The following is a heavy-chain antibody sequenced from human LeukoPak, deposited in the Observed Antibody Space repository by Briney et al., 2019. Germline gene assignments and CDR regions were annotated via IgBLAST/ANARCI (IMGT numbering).Heavy chain of an antibody. CDR1: GFTFSSYW. V-gene: IGHV3-74*01. D-gene: IGHD6-19*01. CDR3: ARDLLSSGWYAVDY. J-gene: IGHJ4*02. CDR2: INSDGSST. Sequence: QPGGSLRLSXAASGFTFSSYWMHWVRQAPGKGLVWVSRINSDGSSTSYAGSVKGRFTISRDNAKNTLYLQMNSLRAEDTAVYYCARDLLSSGWYAVDYWGQGTLVTVSS.